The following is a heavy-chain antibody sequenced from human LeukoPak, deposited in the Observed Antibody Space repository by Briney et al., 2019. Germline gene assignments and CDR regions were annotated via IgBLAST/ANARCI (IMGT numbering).Heavy chain of an antibody. CDR2: IWYDGSNK. V-gene: IGHV3-33*01. CDR1: GFTFSSYG. Sequence: GGSLRLSCAASGFTFSSYGMHWVRQAPGKGLEWVAVIWYDGSNKYYADSVKGRFTISRDNSKNTLYLQMNSLRAEDMAVYYCARVPGYDSSGYFDYWGQGTLVTVSS. D-gene: IGHD3-22*01. CDR3: ARVPGYDSSGYFDY. J-gene: IGHJ4*02.